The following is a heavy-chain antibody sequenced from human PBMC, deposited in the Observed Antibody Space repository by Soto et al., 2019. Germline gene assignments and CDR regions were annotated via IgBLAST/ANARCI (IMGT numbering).Heavy chain of an antibody. CDR2: IIPIFGTA. J-gene: IGHJ4*02. D-gene: IGHD3-22*01. CDR3: ASNYYDSSGYRYYFDY. Sequence: SVKVSCKASGGTFSSYAISWVRQAPGQGLEWMGGIIPIFGTANYAQKFQGRVTITADESTSTAYMELSSLRSEDTAVYYCASNYYDSSGYRYYFDYWGQGTLVTVSS. CDR1: GGTFSSYA. V-gene: IGHV1-69*13.